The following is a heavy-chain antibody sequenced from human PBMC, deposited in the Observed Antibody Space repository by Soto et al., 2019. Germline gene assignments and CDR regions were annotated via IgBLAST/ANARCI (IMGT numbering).Heavy chain of an antibody. D-gene: IGHD3-9*01. CDR3: ARTRDTPHWLRENWFDP. CDR1: GYTFTSYD. J-gene: IGHJ5*02. V-gene: IGHV1-46*01. Sequence: QVQLVQSGAEVKKPGASVKVSCKASGYTFTSYDMHWVRQAPGQGLEWMGIINPSGGSTSYAQKFQSRVTMTRDTTTSTVYMELRSLRSADTAVYYCARTRDTPHWLRENWFDPWGQGNLVTVYS. CDR2: INPSGGST.